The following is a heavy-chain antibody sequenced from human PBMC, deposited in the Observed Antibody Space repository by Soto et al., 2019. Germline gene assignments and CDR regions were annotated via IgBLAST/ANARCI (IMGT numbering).Heavy chain of an antibody. CDR3: AAYDYVWGGWFDP. J-gene: IGHJ5*02. Sequence: PSETLSLTCAVYGGSFSGYYWSWIRQPPGKGLEWIGEINHSGSTNYNPSLKSRVTISVDTSKNQFSLKLSSVTAADTAVYYCAAYDYVWGGWFDPWGQGTLVTVSS. CDR2: INHSGST. D-gene: IGHD3-16*01. V-gene: IGHV4-34*01. CDR1: GGSFSGYY.